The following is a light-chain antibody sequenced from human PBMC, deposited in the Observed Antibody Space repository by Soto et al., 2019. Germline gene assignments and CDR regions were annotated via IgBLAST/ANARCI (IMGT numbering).Light chain of an antibody. J-gene: IGKJ4*01. CDR3: QLYDNLPLP. CDR1: QDISNY. Sequence: DMHITSSKTSLSSFLLVLVTITCQESQDISNYLNWYQQKPGKAPKLLIYDASNLETGVPSRFSGSGYGTDFTFTISRLQPEDIAKYYCQLYDNLPLPFAGGTKVDIK. V-gene: IGKV1-33*01. CDR2: DAS.